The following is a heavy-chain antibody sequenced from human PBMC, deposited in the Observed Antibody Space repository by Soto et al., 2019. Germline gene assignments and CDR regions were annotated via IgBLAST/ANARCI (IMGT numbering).Heavy chain of an antibody. V-gene: IGHV4-34*01. CDR1: GGSFSGYY. J-gene: IGHJ4*02. CDR2: INHSGST. D-gene: IGHD4-4*01. CDR3: ARRRSNYVAFDY. Sequence: QVQLQQWGAGLLKPSETLSLTCAVYGGSFSGYYWSWIRQPPGKGLEWIGEINHSGSTNYNPSLKSRVTISVDTSKNQFYLKLSSVTAADTAVYYCARRRSNYVAFDYWGQGTLVTVSS.